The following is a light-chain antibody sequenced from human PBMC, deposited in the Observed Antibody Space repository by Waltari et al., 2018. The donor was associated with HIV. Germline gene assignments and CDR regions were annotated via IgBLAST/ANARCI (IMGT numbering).Light chain of an antibody. J-gene: IGLJ3*02. Sequence: QSVLPQPPSASGTPGQRVTISRSGRSSHIGSNYVSWYQQLPGTAPKLLIYRNNQRPSGVPDRFSGSKSGTSASLAIRGLRSEDEADYYCAAWDDSLSGPVFGGGTKLTVL. CDR3: AAWDDSLSGPV. CDR1: SSHIGSNY. V-gene: IGLV1-47*01. CDR2: RNN.